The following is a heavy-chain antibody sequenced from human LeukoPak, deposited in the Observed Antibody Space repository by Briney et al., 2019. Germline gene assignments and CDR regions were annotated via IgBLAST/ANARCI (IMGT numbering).Heavy chain of an antibody. J-gene: IGHJ4*02. V-gene: IGHV3-48*02. CDR1: GFTFSSYS. D-gene: IGHD4-23*01. CDR2: ISSSSTM. Sequence: GGSLRLSCAASGFTFSSYSISWVRQAPGKGLEWVSYISSSSTMSYADSVKGRFTISRDNANNSLYLQMSSLRDEDTAVYYCARGGTSSSLAYWGQGTLVTVST. CDR3: ARGGTSSSLAY.